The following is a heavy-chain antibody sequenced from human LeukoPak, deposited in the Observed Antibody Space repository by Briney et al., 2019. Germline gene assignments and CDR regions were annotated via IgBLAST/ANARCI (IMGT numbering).Heavy chain of an antibody. J-gene: IGHJ4*02. CDR3: AKLGSSTAQAY. V-gene: IGHV3-30*02. CDR1: GFTFSSFG. CDR2: IRSDGSNK. Sequence: GGSLRLSCAASGFTFSSFGMRWFRQFPGKGLEWVAYIRSDGSNKQYADSVRGRFTISRDNSNNTLYVQLNSLRTEDTAVYYCAKLGSSTAQAYWGQGTLVIVSS. D-gene: IGHD1-26*01.